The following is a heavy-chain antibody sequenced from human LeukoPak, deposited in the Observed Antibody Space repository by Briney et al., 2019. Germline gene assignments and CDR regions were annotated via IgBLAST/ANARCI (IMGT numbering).Heavy chain of an antibody. D-gene: IGHD1-26*01. CDR3: ARHISYGKDY. CDR2: IYYSGST. Sequence: SETLSLTCTVSGGSISSSSYYWGWIRQPPGKGLKWIGSIYYSGSTYYNPSLKSRVTISVDTSKNQFSLKLSSVTAADTAVYYCARHISYGKDYWGQGTLVTVSS. CDR1: GGSISSSSYY. V-gene: IGHV4-39*01. J-gene: IGHJ4*02.